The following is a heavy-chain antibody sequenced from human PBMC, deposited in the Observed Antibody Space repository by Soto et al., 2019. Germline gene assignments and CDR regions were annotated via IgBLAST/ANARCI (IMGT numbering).Heavy chain of an antibody. V-gene: IGHV3-21*01. Sequence: EVQLVESGGGLVKPGGSLRLSCAASGFTFSSYSMNWVRQAPGEGLEWVSSISSSSSYIYYADSVKGRFTISRDNAKNSLDRQMNSLRAEDTAVYYGASCWSSSSSLDYWGQGTLVTVSS. CDR2: ISSSSSYI. J-gene: IGHJ4*02. CDR1: GFTFSSYS. D-gene: IGHD6-6*01. CDR3: ASCWSSSSSLDY.